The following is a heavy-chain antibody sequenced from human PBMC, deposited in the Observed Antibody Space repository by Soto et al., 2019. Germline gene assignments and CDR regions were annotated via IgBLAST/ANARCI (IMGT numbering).Heavy chain of an antibody. CDR2: INAGYGNT. J-gene: IGHJ4*02. CDR3: ARDTGDGTFDF. CDR1: GYTFSSYA. D-gene: IGHD7-27*01. Sequence: ASVKVSCKASGYTFSSYAMHWVRQAPGQRLEWMGWINAGYGNTKSSQKFQDRVTISRDTSASTAYMELTSLRYEDTAVYYCARDTGDGTFDFWGKGTLVTVSS. V-gene: IGHV1-3*01.